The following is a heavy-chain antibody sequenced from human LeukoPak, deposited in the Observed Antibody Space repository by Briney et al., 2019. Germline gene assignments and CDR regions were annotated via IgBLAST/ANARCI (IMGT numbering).Heavy chain of an antibody. CDR3: VRGGGIPFHNWFDP. CDR1: GFTFNNYW. V-gene: IGHV3-7*01. Sequence: QTGGSLRLSCAASGFTFNNYWMSWVRQAPGKGLEWVANIEQDGSEKHYVDSVKGRFTISRDNAKNALYLQMNSLRAEDMAVYYCVRGGGIPFHNWFDPWGQGTLVTVSS. J-gene: IGHJ5*02. D-gene: IGHD1-14*01. CDR2: IEQDGSEK.